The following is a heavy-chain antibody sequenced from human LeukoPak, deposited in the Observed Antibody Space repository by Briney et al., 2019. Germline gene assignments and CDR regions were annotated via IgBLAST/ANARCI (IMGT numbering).Heavy chain of an antibody. CDR3: ARGDFDPGTFDI. CDR2: IYYTGTT. Sequence: SETLSLTCSVSDGSISTYYWSWIRQPPGKGLDWIGYIYYTGTTNYNPSLKSRVTMSVDTSKNQFSLKLTSVTAADTAVYYCARGDFDPGTFDIWGQGTMVTVSS. V-gene: IGHV4-59*01. J-gene: IGHJ3*02. D-gene: IGHD3-9*01. CDR1: DGSISTYY.